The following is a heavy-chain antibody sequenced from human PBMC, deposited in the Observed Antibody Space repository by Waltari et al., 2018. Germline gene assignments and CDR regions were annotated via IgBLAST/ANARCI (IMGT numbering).Heavy chain of an antibody. Sequence: EVQLVESGVGVFQPGGPRRLSGVVSGINFSNYWMNWVRQAPGKGLEWVANIKPDGSEKYYVDSVKGRLTISRDNAKNSLFLQMNSLSVDDTGVYYCAINQYWGQGTLVTVSS. CDR1: GINFSNYW. CDR3: AINQY. V-gene: IGHV3-7*01. CDR2: IKPDGSEK. J-gene: IGHJ4*02.